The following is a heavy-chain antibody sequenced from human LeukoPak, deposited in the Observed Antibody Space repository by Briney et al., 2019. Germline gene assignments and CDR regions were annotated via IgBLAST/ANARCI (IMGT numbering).Heavy chain of an antibody. Sequence: SHTLSLTCALSGDNVSSNSVAWNGIRQSPSRGLEWLGRTYYRSKWYSDYAVSVKGRITINPDTSKHQFSLQLNSVAPEDTALYYCARYCGGGSCPSYWGQGTLVTVSS. CDR1: GDNVSSNSVA. D-gene: IGHD2-15*01. CDR2: TYYRSKWYS. CDR3: ARYCGGGSCPSY. J-gene: IGHJ4*02. V-gene: IGHV6-1*01.